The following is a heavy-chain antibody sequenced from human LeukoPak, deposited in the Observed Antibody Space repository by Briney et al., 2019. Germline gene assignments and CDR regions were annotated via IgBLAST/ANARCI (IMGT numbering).Heavy chain of an antibody. V-gene: IGHV3-30-3*01. Sequence: GGSLRLSCAASGFTFSSSWMSWVRQAPGKGLEWVAIISYDGNNKYYADSVKGRFTISRDNSKNTLYLQINSLRAEDTAVYYCARDGYSGYGDFDSWGQGSLVTVSS. J-gene: IGHJ4*02. CDR1: GFTFSSSW. D-gene: IGHD5-12*01. CDR2: ISYDGNNK. CDR3: ARDGYSGYGDFDS.